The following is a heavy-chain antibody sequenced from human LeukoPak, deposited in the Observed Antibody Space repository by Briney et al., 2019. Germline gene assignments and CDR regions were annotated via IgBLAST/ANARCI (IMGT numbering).Heavy chain of an antibody. D-gene: IGHD4-17*01. J-gene: IGHJ4*02. CDR1: GIIITSYW. CDR3: TTVGTDYGDYYFDY. Sequence: PGGSLRLSCAASGIIITSYWMSWVRQTPGKGLEWVGRIKSKTDGGTTDYAAPVKGRFTISRDDSKNTLYLQMNSLKTEDTAVYYCTTVGTDYGDYYFDYWGQGTLVTVSS. CDR2: IKSKTDGGTT. V-gene: IGHV3-15*01.